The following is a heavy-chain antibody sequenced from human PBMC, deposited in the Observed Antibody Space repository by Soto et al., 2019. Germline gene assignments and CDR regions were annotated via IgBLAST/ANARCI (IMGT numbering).Heavy chain of an antibody. CDR3: ARDIAPALEWLSQPGFDY. J-gene: IGHJ4*02. D-gene: IGHD3-3*01. V-gene: IGHV1-18*01. CDR2: ISAYNGNT. Sequence: GASVKVSCKASGYTFTSYGISWVRQAPGQGLEWMGWISAYNGNTNYAQKLQGRVTMTTDTSTSTAYMELRSLRSDDTAVYYCARDIAPALEWLSQPGFDYWGQGTLVTVSS. CDR1: GYTFTSYG.